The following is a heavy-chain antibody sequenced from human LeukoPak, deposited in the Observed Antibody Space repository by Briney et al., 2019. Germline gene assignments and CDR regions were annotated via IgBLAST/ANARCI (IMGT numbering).Heavy chain of an antibody. V-gene: IGHV4-59*08. D-gene: IGHD6-25*01. J-gene: IGHJ5*02. CDR3: ARHGGQIWFDP. CDR2: IYYSGST. Sequence: PEALSLTCTDSGGSISSYYWSWIRQPPGKGLERIGYIYYSGSTNYNPSLKRRVTISVDTCKNQFSLKLRSVPPADTAVYYCARHGGQIWFDPWGQGTLVTVSS. CDR1: GGSISSYY.